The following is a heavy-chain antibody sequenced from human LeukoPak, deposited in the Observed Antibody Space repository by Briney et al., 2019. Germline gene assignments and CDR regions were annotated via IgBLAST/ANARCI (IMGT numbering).Heavy chain of an antibody. CDR1: GGSISSYY. Sequence: SETLSLTCTVSGGSISSYYWSWIRQPAGKGLEWIGRIHTSGSTTYSPSLKSRVTMSVATSKNQFSLKLSSVTAADTAVYYCARDRYYYDSSARYFDYWGQGTLVTVSS. J-gene: IGHJ4*02. V-gene: IGHV4-4*07. D-gene: IGHD3-22*01. CDR2: IHTSGST. CDR3: ARDRYYYDSSARYFDY.